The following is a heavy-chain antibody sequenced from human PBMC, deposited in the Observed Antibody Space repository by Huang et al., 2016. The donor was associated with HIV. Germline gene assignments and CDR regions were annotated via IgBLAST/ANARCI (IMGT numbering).Heavy chain of an antibody. CDR2: VSGFNSYT. J-gene: IGHJ4*02. Sequence: QIQLLQSGAEVRKPGASVKISCKTSGYNFKTYAVTWVQQTPGQGLEWMGWVSGFNSYTAYSQRLQGRVTMTTDPSTNTVYMELRSLKFDDTAVYYCARRVGSGWYGEIDYWGQGTLVTVSS. V-gene: IGHV1-18*04. CDR3: ARRVGSGWYGEIDY. D-gene: IGHD6-19*01. CDR1: GYNFKTYA.